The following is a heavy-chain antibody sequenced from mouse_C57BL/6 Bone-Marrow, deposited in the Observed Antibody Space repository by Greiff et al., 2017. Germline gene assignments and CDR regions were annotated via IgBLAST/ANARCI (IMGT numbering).Heavy chain of an antibody. CDR3: ARSPYYYDSNYDYAMDY. D-gene: IGHD1-1*01. Sequence: QVQLQQPGAELVKPGASVKMSCKASGYTFTSYWITWVKQRPGQGLEWIGDIYPGSGSTNYNEKFKSKATLTVDTSSSTAYMQLSSLTSEYSAVYYCARSPYYYDSNYDYAMDYWGQGTSVTVSS. J-gene: IGHJ4*01. V-gene: IGHV1-55*01. CDR2: IYPGSGST. CDR1: GYTFTSYW.